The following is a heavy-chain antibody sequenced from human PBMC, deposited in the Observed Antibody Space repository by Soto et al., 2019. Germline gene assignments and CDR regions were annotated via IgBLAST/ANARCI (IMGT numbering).Heavy chain of an antibody. CDR1: GGTFSSYA. J-gene: IGHJ6*02. CDR3: ARSQGGSSSLDIYYYYYYGMDV. CDR2: IIPIFGTA. Sequence: QVQLVQSGAEVKKPGSSVKVSCKAPGGTFSSYAISWVRQAPGQGLEWMGGIIPIFGTANYAQKFQGRVTTTADESTSTGYMGLSSLRTEDTAVHYCARSQGGSSSLDIYYYYYYGMDVWGQGTTVTVSS. D-gene: IGHD2-15*01. V-gene: IGHV1-69*01.